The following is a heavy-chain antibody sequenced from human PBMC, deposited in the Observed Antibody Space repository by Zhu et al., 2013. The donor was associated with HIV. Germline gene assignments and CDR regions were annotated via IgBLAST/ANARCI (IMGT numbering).Heavy chain of an antibody. CDR1: GFTFSSYA. J-gene: IGHJ6*03. Sequence: VQLVESGGGVVQPGRSLRLSCAASGFTFSSYAMHWVRQAPGKGLEWVAVISYDGSNKYYADSVKGRFTISRDNSKNTLYLQMNSLRAEDTAVYYCARTFGAAGTRPGYYYYYYMDVWGKGTTVTVSS. V-gene: IGHV3-30-3*01. D-gene: IGHD6-13*01. CDR3: ARTFGAAGTRPGYYYYYYMDV. CDR2: ISYDGSNK.